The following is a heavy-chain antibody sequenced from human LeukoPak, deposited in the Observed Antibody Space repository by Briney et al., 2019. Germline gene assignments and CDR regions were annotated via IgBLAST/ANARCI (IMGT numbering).Heavy chain of an antibody. CDR3: ARDRSGSYPYYFDY. D-gene: IGHD1-26*01. CDR2: ISSRSAYI. Sequence: GGSMRLSCAASGFTFSVYSMNWVRQAPGKGLEWVSSISSRSAYIHYTDSVKGRFNSSRDNAENSLYLQMNNLRADDTAVYYCARDRSGSYPYYFDYWGQGSLVTVSS. V-gene: IGHV3-21*01. J-gene: IGHJ4*02. CDR1: GFTFSVYS.